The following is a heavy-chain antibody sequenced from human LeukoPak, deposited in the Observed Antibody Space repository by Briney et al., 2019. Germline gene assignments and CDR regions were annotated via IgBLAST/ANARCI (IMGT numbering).Heavy chain of an antibody. CDR1: GYSISSGYY. Sequence: SETLSLTCAVSGYSISSGYYWGWIRQPPGKGLEWIGSIYHSASTYYNPSLKSRVAISVDTSKNQFSLKVNSVTAADTAVYSCARHSADCGGDCWAFDYWGQGTLVTVSS. D-gene: IGHD2-21*01. J-gene: IGHJ4*02. CDR3: ARHSADCGGDCWAFDY. V-gene: IGHV4-38-2*01. CDR2: IYHSAST.